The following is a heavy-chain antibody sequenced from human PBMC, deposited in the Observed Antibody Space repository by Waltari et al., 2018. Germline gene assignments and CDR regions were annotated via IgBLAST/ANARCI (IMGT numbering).Heavy chain of an antibody. J-gene: IGHJ4*02. CDR1: AYSISRNYW. D-gene: IGHD2-2*01. CDR2: VHHSGKT. V-gene: IGHV4-4*02. CDR3: AGDRAIGLFFDY. Sequence: QVQLQASGQGLVKPSGTLSLTCAVSAYSISRNYWWSWVRQSPEKGLEWIGQVHHSGKTHYNPSLQSRVTISVDKPKNQFSLNLNSVTAADTAVYYCAGDRAIGLFFDYWGRGTLVTVSS.